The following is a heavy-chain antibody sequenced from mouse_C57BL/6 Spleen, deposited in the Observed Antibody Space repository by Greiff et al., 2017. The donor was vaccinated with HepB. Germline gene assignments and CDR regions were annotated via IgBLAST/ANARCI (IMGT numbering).Heavy chain of an antibody. V-gene: IGHV5-4*03. D-gene: IGHD1-2*01. CDR3: ARGDGTWDY. CDR1: GFTFSSYA. CDR2: ISDGGSYT. Sequence: EVKVVESGGGLVKPGGSLKLSCAASGFTFSSYAMSWVRQTPEKRLEWVATISDGGSYTYYPDNVKGRFTISRDNAKNNLYLQMSHLKSEDTAMYYCARGDGTWDYLGQGTTLTVSS. J-gene: IGHJ2*01.